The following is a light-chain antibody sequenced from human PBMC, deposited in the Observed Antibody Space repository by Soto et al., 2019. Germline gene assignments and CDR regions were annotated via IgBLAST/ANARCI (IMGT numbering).Light chain of an antibody. Sequence: DIQLTQSPSFLSASVGDRVTITCRASQGISSYLAWYQQKPGKAPKLLIYAASTLPSGVPSRFSGSGSGTEFTLTISSLQPEDFATYYCQQLNSYPRGITFGPGTKVDIK. CDR1: QGISSY. CDR2: AAS. V-gene: IGKV1-9*01. CDR3: QQLNSYPRGIT. J-gene: IGKJ3*01.